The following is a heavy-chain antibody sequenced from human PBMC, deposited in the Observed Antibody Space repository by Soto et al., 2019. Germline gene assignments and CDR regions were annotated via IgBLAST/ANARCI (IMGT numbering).Heavy chain of an antibody. J-gene: IGHJ4*02. Sequence: GGSLRLSCAASGFTFSSYAMHWVRQAPGKGLEWVAVISYDGIITYYADSVKGRFTISRDNSNNTLYLQMNSLRAEDAALYYCARDPYLSCYGDYYCYFDYWGQGTLVTVSS. CDR1: GFTFSSYA. CDR2: ISYDGIIT. V-gene: IGHV3-30-3*01. CDR3: ARDPYLSCYGDYYCYFDY. D-gene: IGHD4-17*01.